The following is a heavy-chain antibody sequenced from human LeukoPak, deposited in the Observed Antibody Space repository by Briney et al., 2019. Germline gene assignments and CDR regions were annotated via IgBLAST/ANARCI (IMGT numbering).Heavy chain of an antibody. Sequence: GGSLRLSCAASGFTFSSYEMNWVRQAPGKGLEWVSYISSSGSTIYYADSVKGRFTISRDNVKNSLYLQMNSLRAEDTAVYYCAELGITMIGGVRGKGTTVTISS. CDR2: ISSSGSTI. J-gene: IGHJ6*04. V-gene: IGHV3-48*03. CDR3: AELGITMIGGV. D-gene: IGHD3-10*02. CDR1: GFTFSSYE.